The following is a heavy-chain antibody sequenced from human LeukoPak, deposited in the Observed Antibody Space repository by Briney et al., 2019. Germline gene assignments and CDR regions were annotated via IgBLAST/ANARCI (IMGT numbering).Heavy chain of an antibody. V-gene: IGHV4-59*01. J-gene: IGHJ6*02. CDR2: IYYSGSS. CDR1: GGSISSYY. CDR3: ARVGLVDYYYYAMDV. Sequence: SETLSLTCTVPGGSISSYYWSWIRQPPGKGLEWIGYIYYSGSSNYNPSLKSGVTISVDTSKNQFSLKLRSVTAADTAVYYCARVGLVDYYYYAMDVWGQGTTVTVSS. D-gene: IGHD1-26*01.